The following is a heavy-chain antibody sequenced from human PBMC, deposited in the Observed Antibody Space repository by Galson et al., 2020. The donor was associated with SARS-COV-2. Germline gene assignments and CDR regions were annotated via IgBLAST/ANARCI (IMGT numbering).Heavy chain of an antibody. D-gene: IGHD1-26*01. J-gene: IGHJ4*02. CDR2: ISWNSGSI. CDR1: GFTFDDYA. Sequence: SLRLSCAASGFTFDDYAMHWVRQAPGKGLEWVSAISWNSGSIGYADSVKGRFTISRDNAKNSLYLQMNSLRAEDTALYYCAKDNLPHSGWVGYWGQGALVTVSS. V-gene: IGHV3-9*01. CDR3: AKDNLPHSGWVGY.